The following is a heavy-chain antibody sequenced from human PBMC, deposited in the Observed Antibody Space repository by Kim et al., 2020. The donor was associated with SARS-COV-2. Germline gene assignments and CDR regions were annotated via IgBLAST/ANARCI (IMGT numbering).Heavy chain of an antibody. CDR2: ISYDGSNK. CDR3: ARDPYYGAFYYYYYGMDV. V-gene: IGHV3-30-3*01. D-gene: IGHD4-17*01. Sequence: GGSLRLSCAASGFTFSSYAMHWVRQAPVKGLEWVAVISYDGSNKYYADSVKGRFTISRDNSKNTLYLQMNSLRAEDTAVYYCARDPYYGAFYYYYYGMDV. CDR1: GFTFSSYA. J-gene: IGHJ6*01.